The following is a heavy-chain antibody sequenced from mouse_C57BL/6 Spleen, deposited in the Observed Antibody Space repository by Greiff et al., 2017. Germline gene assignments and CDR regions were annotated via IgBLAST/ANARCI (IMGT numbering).Heavy chain of an antibody. CDR1: GFTFTDYY. CDR3: ARYPIITTVVDWYVDV. J-gene: IGHJ1*03. D-gene: IGHD1-1*01. CDR2: IRNKANGYTT. Sequence: EVLLVESGGGLVQPGGSLSLSCAASGFTFTDYYMSWVRQPPGKALEWLGFIRNKANGYTTEYSASVKGRFTISRDNSQSILYLQMNALRAEDSATYYCARYPIITTVVDWYVDVWGTGTTVTVSS. V-gene: IGHV7-3*01.